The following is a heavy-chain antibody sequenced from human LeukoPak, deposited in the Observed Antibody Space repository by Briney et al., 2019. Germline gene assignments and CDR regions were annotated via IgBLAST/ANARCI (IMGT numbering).Heavy chain of an antibody. CDR1: NYSITSGCY. J-gene: IGHJ4*02. CDR2: IYHSGTT. CDR3: ARVSRGYDILY. V-gene: IGHV4-38-2*02. D-gene: IGHD3-9*01. Sequence: PSETLSLTCTVSNYSITSGCYWGWIRQPPGKGLEWIGSIYHSGTTYYNPSLKSRVTISVDTSKNQFSLNLSSVTAADTAVYYCARVSRGYDILYWGQGTLVTVSS.